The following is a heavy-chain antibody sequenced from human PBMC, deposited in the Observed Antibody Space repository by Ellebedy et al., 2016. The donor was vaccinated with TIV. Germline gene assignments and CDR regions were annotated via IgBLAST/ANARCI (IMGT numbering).Heavy chain of an antibody. Sequence: ASVKVSCKASGYTFANYWIGWVRQMPGEGLEWMAIIYPGDSDTRYSPSFQGQVTISADKSISTAYLHWNSLKASDTAMYYCAAKYHYDGSGYYDTWGQGTPVTVSS. CDR2: IYPGDSDT. CDR1: GYTFANYW. CDR3: AAKYHYDGSGYYDT. D-gene: IGHD3-22*01. V-gene: IGHV5-51*01. J-gene: IGHJ5*02.